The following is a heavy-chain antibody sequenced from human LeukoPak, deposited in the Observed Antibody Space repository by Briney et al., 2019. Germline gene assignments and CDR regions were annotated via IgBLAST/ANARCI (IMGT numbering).Heavy chain of an antibody. CDR1: GFTFGSYS. J-gene: IGHJ4*02. V-gene: IGHV3-21*01. CDR2: ISSSSSYI. CDR3: ARVYYYDSSGSQLQRVIDY. D-gene: IGHD3-22*01. Sequence: GGSLRLSCAASGFTFGSYSMNWVRQAPGKGLEWVSSISSSSSYIYYADSVKGRFTISRDNAKNSLYLQMNSLRAEDTAVYYCARVYYYDSSGSQLQRVIDYWGQGTLVTVSS.